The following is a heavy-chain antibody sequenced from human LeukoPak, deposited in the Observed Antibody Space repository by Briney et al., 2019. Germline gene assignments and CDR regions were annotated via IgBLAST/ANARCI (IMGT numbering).Heavy chain of an antibody. D-gene: IGHD1-26*01. Sequence: QPGGSLRLSCAASGFTFSSYSMNWVRQAPGKGLEWVSYISSSSSTIYYADSVKGRFTISRDNAKNSLYLQMNSLRAEDTAVYYCARDAGVGAIDYWGQGALVTVSS. J-gene: IGHJ4*02. V-gene: IGHV3-48*01. CDR1: GFTFSSYS. CDR2: ISSSSSTI. CDR3: ARDAGVGAIDY.